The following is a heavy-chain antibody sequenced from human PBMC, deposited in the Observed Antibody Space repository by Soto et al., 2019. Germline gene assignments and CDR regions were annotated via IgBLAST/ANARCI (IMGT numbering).Heavy chain of an antibody. CDR1: GGSFSGYY. J-gene: IGHJ4*02. CDR2: INHSGGT. Sequence: SETLSLTCAVYGGSFSGYYWSWIRQPPGKGLEWIGEINHSGGTNYNPSLKSRVTISVDTSKNQFSLKLSSVTAADTAVYYCARSYSSSSPLYFDYWGQGTLVTVSS. CDR3: ARSYSSSSPLYFDY. D-gene: IGHD6-6*01. V-gene: IGHV4-34*01.